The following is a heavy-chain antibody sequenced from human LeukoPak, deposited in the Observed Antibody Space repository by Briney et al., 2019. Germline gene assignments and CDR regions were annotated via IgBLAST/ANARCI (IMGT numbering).Heavy chain of an antibody. J-gene: IGHJ6*02. CDR1: GYTFTGYY. D-gene: IGHD3-22*01. CDR3: ARAYYYDSSSYYWGWDDYYGMDV. CDR2: INPNSGGT. Sequence: ASVKVSCKASGYTFTGYYMHWVRQAPGQGLEWMGWINPNSGGTNYAQKFQGRVTMTRDTSISTAYMELSRLRSDDTAVYYCARAYYYDSSSYYWGWDDYYGMDVWGQGTTVTVSS. V-gene: IGHV1-2*02.